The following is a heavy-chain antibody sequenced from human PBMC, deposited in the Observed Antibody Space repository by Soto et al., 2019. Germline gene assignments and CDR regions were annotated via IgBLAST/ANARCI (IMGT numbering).Heavy chain of an antibody. CDR1: GYIFSNNW. D-gene: IGHD6-19*01. Sequence: GASLKISCKGSGYIFSNNWIAWVRQMPGKGLEWMGLVYPGDSDTRYSPSFLGQVTISADRSLSTAYLQWSSLKASDTAIYYCARSLSGSRWLPRARPFDIWGQGTMVTVSS. V-gene: IGHV5-51*01. J-gene: IGHJ3*02. CDR2: VYPGDSDT. CDR3: ARSLSGSRWLPRARPFDI.